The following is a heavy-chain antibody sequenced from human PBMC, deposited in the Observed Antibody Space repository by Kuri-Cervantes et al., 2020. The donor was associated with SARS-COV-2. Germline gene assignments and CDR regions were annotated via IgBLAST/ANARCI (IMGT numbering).Heavy chain of an antibody. D-gene: IGHD2-2*01. V-gene: IGHV3-9*01. CDR2: ISWNSGSI. Sequence: SLKISCAASGFPFGDYAMHWVRQAPGKGLEWVSGISWNSGSIGYADSVKGRFTISRDNAKNSLYLQMNSLRAEDTALYHCARGPLVPAAEAEYFQHWGQGTLVTVSS. CDR1: GFPFGDYA. J-gene: IGHJ1*01. CDR3: ARGPLVPAAEAEYFQH.